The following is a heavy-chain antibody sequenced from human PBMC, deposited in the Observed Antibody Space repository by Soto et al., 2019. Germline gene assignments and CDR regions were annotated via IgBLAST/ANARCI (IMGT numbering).Heavy chain of an antibody. CDR1: GGTFSTYT. Sequence: QVPLVQSGAAVKKPGSTVQVSCKASGGTFSTYTLYWLQQAPGQGLERMGGISPGIDIRDYAQKFQGRVTITAEESTSTVYMQLSTLISEDTALYCCAGGMCFGGSCYLDVWGQGTLVTVSS. J-gene: IGHJ4*02. CDR3: AGGMCFGGSCYLDV. V-gene: IGHV1-69*12. CDR2: ISPGIDIR. D-gene: IGHD2-15*01.